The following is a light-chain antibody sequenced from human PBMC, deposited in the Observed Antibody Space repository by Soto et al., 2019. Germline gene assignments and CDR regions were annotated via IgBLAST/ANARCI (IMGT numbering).Light chain of an antibody. Sequence: DIQMTQSPSTLSASVGDRITITCRASQSVIRRLAWFQQKPGKAPKLLIYDASSLESGVPSRFSGRGSGTEFTLNISSLQPDDCATYYCHTYNSYSLHTFGQGTKLEIK. CDR3: HTYNSYSLHT. J-gene: IGKJ2*01. CDR2: DAS. V-gene: IGKV1-5*01. CDR1: QSVIRR.